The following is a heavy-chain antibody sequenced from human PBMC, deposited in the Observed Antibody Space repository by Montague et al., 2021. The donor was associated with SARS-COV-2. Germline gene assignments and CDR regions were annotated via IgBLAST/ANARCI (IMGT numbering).Heavy chain of an antibody. V-gene: IGHV3-30-3*01. CDR2: TSYDGSNK. CDR3: ARVLGGYYGMDV. Sequence: SPRLSCAASGFTFSSYAMHWVRQAPGKGLEWVAVTSYDGSNKYYADSVKGRFTISRDNSKNTLYLQMNSLRAEDTAVYYCARVLGGYYGMDVWGQGTTVTVSS. J-gene: IGHJ6*02. CDR1: GFTFSSYA. D-gene: IGHD2/OR15-2a*01.